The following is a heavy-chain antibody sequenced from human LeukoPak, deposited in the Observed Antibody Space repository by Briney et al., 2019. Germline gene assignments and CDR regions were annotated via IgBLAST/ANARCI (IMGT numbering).Heavy chain of an antibody. V-gene: IGHV4-30-4*01. CDR3: ARARYNSGWFPFDY. CDR2: IYYSGST. J-gene: IGHJ4*02. Sequence: PSQTLSLTCTVSGGSISSGDYYLSWIRQPPGKGLEWIGYIYYSGSTYYNPSLKSRVIISVDTPKNQFSLKLSSVTAADTAVYYCARARYNSGWFPFDYWGQGTLVTVSS. D-gene: IGHD6-19*01. CDR1: GGSISSGDYY.